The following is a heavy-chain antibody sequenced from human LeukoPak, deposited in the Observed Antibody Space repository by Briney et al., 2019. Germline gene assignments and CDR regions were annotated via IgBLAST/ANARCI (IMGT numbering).Heavy chain of an antibody. V-gene: IGHV1-18*01. Sequence: GASVKVSCKASGYTFTSHGISWVRQAPGQGLEWMGWISAYNGNTNYAQKLQGRVTMTTDTSTSTAYMELRSLRSDDTAVYYCARDRGPYDSSGYPSFDYWGQGTLVTVSS. CDR1: GYTFTSHG. CDR2: ISAYNGNT. CDR3: ARDRGPYDSSGYPSFDY. D-gene: IGHD3-22*01. J-gene: IGHJ4*02.